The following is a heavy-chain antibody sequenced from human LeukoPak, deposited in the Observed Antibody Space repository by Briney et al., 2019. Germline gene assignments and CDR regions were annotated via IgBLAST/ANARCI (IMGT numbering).Heavy chain of an antibody. CDR3: VSGFSGGYRGR. Sequence: PGGSLRLSCAASGFTFRTYWMHWVRQAPGKGLVWVSRINTDGSISTYADSVKGRFTISRDNAKNTLYLQMNSLRAEDTAVYYCVSGFSGGYRGRWGQGTLVTVSP. V-gene: IGHV3-74*01. J-gene: IGHJ4*02. CDR2: INTDGSIS. CDR1: GFTFRTYW. D-gene: IGHD1-26*01.